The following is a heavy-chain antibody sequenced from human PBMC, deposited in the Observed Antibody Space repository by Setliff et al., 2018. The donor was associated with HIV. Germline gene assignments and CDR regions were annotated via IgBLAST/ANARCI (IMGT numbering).Heavy chain of an antibody. V-gene: IGHV4-39*01. J-gene: IGHJ5*02. CDR1: GGSASNSRYY. CDR2: IHYNEKT. Sequence: SETLSLTCTVSGGSASNSRYYWAWIRQPPGKGLEYIGSIHYNEKTYYNPSLKSRVTISIDASKNQFSLNLTSVTAADTAVYYCASRIYYYDSNNFLREEGFDPWGQGTLVTVSS. CDR3: ASRIYYYDSNNFLREEGFDP. D-gene: IGHD3-22*01.